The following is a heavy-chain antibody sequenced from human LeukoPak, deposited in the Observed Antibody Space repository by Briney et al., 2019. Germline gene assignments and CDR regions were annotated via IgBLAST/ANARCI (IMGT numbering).Heavy chain of an antibody. CDR3: ARAVTRPSYYYYGMDV. J-gene: IGHJ6*02. Sequence: GRSLRLSCAASGFTFSSYGIHWVRQAPGKGLEWVAVIWYDGSNKYYADSVKGRFTISRDNSKNTLYLQMNSLRAEDTAVYYCARAVTRPSYYYYGMDVWGQGTTVTVSS. V-gene: IGHV3-33*01. CDR2: IWYDGSNK. D-gene: IGHD6-6*01. CDR1: GFTFSSYG.